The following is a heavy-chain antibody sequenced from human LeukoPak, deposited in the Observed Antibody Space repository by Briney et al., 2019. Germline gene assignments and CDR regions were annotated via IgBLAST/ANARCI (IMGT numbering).Heavy chain of an antibody. CDR3: ARGGVDHYGSGTYYLMYYFDH. CDR1: GFTFSSYG. V-gene: IGHV3-23*01. J-gene: IGHJ4*02. Sequence: GGSLRLSCAASGFTFSSYGMSWVRQAPGKGLEWVSGISGSGGATYYADSVKGRFTVSRDDPHNTLYLQMNSVRAEDTAVYFCARGGVDHYGSGTYYLMYYFDHWGQGALVTVSS. D-gene: IGHD3-10*01. CDR2: ISGSGGAT.